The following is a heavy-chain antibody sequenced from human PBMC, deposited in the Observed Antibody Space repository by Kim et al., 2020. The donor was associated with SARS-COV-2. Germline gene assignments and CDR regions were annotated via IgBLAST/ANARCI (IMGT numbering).Heavy chain of an antibody. J-gene: IGHJ4*02. CDR3: ATLDSSGYYKEYYFDY. CDR2: FDPEDGET. V-gene: IGHV1-24*01. D-gene: IGHD3-22*01. Sequence: ASVKVSCKVSGYTLTELSMHWVRQAPGKGLEWMGGFDPEDGETIYAQKFQGRVTMTEDKSTDTAYMELSSLRSEDTAVYYCATLDSSGYYKEYYFDYWGQGPLVIVSS. CDR1: GYTLTELS.